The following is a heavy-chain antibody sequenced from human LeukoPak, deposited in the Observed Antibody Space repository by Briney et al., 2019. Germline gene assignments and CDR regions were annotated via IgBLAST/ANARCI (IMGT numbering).Heavy chain of an antibody. V-gene: IGHV1-69*05. D-gene: IGHD6-13*01. CDR1: GGTFSSYA. CDR2: IIPIFGTA. J-gene: IGHJ6*03. Sequence: SVKVSCKASGGTFSSYAISWVRQAPGQGLEWMGRIIPIFGTANYAQKFQGRVTITTDESTSTAYMELSSLRSEDTAVYYCARQRSAAPETNYYYYMDVWGKGTTVTVSS. CDR3: ARQRSAAPETNYYYYMDV.